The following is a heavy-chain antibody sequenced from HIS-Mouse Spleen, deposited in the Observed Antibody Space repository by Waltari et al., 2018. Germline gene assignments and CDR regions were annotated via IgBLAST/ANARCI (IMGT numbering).Heavy chain of an antibody. CDR3: AREIPYSSSWYDWYFDL. CDR2: IYYSGGT. V-gene: IGHV4-39*07. D-gene: IGHD6-13*01. CDR1: GGSISSSSYY. Sequence: QLQLQESGPGLVKPSETLSLTCTVSGGSISSSSYYWGWIRQPPGKGLEWIGSIYYSGGTYYNPSLKRRVTISVDTSKNQFSLKLGSEAAADTAVYYCAREIPYSSSWYDWYFDLWGRGTLVTVSS. J-gene: IGHJ2*01.